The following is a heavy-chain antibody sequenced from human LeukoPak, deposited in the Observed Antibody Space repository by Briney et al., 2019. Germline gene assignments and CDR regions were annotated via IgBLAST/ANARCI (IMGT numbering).Heavy chain of an antibody. V-gene: IGHV3-21*01. CDR2: ISHTSANI. D-gene: IGHD6-6*01. J-gene: IGHJ4*02. CDR3: ARVIEARPGVWAAGF. Sequence: PAGDLSLSCAASGFTFNSCSKKWLRQAPAKGVEWFFVISHTSANIFYEYSVKGRVTISRDNAENLLYLQMNSLRVEDTAVYYCARVIEARPGVWAAGFWCQGTLVTVSS. CDR1: GFTFNSCS.